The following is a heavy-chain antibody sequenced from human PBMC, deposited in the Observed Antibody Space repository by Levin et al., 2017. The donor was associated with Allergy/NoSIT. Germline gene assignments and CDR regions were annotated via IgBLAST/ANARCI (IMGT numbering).Heavy chain of an antibody. Sequence: LSLTCAASGFTFSSHDMSWVRQAPGKGLEWVSTISGSGDSTYYADFVKGRFPIPRDSFKNTLYLQMNSLRAGDTAIYYCAKRSCSGGSCFGGALDYWGQGTLVTVSS. J-gene: IGHJ4*02. CDR1: GFTFSSHD. CDR2: ISGSGDST. CDR3: AKRSCSGGSCFGGALDY. V-gene: IGHV3-23*01. D-gene: IGHD2-15*01.